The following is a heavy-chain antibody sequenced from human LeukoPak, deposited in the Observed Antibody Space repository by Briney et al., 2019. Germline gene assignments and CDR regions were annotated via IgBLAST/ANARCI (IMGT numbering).Heavy chain of an antibody. J-gene: IGHJ4*02. CDR1: GFTFSSHG. CDR3: ARASFQRWLQLGGD. CDR2: ISFDGSNK. V-gene: IGHV3-30*03. Sequence: GGSLRLSCVASGFTFSSHGIHWVRQAPGKGLEWVAVISFDGSNKYFADSVKGRFTISRDNSKNTLYLQMNSLRAEDTAVYYCARASFQRWLQLGGDWGQGILVTVSS. D-gene: IGHD5-24*01.